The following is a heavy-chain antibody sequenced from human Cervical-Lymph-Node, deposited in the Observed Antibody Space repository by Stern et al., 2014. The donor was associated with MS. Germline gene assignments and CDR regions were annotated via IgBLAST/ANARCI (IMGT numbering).Heavy chain of an antibody. CDR2: IHNGGAT. D-gene: IGHD5-18*01. J-gene: IGHJ4*02. CDR1: GFTVSSSY. V-gene: IGHV3-53*01. Sequence: EVQLVESGGGLIQPGGSLRLSCAASGFTVSSSYMSWVRQAPGKGREWGSVIHNGGATYYADSVKGRFTISRDNSKNTLYFQMSSLRAEDTAVYYCARVGRGYISGYSFDYWAQGTLVTVSS. CDR3: ARVGRGYISGYSFDY.